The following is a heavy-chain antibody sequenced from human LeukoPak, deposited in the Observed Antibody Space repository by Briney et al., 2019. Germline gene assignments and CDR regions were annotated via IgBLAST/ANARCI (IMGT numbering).Heavy chain of an antibody. D-gene: IGHD3-10*01. Sequence: SETLSLTCTVSGGSISSSSYYWGWIRQPPGKGLEWIGSIYYSGSTYYNPSLKSRVTISVDTSKNQFSLKLSSVTAADTAAYYCARRLWFGELFGFRPENWFDPWGQGTLVTVSS. CDR1: GGSISSSSYY. J-gene: IGHJ5*02. V-gene: IGHV4-39*01. CDR2: IYYSGST. CDR3: ARRLWFGELFGFRPENWFDP.